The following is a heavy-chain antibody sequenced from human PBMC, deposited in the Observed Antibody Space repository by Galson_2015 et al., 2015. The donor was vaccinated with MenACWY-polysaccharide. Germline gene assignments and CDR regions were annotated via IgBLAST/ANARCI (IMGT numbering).Heavy chain of an antibody. CDR3: TTEYSWGAFDI. Sequence: TDGGTTDYAAPVKGRFTISRDDSKNTLYLQMNSLKTEDTAVYYCTTEYSWGAFDIWGQGTMVTFSS. J-gene: IGHJ3*02. D-gene: IGHD1-26*01. V-gene: IGHV3-15*01. CDR2: TDGGTT.